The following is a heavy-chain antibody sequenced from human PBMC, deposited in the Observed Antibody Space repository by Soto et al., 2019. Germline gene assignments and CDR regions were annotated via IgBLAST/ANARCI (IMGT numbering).Heavy chain of an antibody. Sequence: SVKVSCKASGATFSTYTISWMRQAPGQGLEWMGGIIPVFGTTNYAQKFQGRVTITADASTSTAYMELSSLRSEDTAFYYCARGNSPAGYYYAMDVWGQGTTVTVSS. J-gene: IGHJ6*02. CDR1: GATFSTYT. CDR3: ARGNSPAGYYYAMDV. CDR2: IIPVFGTT. V-gene: IGHV1-69*13. D-gene: IGHD4-4*01.